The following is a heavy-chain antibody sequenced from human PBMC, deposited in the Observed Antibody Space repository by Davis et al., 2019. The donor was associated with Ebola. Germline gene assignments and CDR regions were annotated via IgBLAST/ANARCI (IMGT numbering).Heavy chain of an antibody. CDR3: AKGENLEMATEHRY. J-gene: IGHJ4*02. D-gene: IGHD5-24*01. Sequence: GESLKISCAASGFTFSNYAMTWVRQAPGKGLEWVSAISGSAYSTYYADSVKGRFTISRDNSKDTLYLQMNSLRAEDTAVYYCAKGENLEMATEHRYWGQGTLVTVSS. CDR1: GFTFSNYA. V-gene: IGHV3-23*01. CDR2: ISGSAYST.